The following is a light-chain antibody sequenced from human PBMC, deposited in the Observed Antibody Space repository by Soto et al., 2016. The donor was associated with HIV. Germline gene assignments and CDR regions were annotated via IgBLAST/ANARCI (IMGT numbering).Light chain of an antibody. J-gene: IGKJ2*01. CDR3: QQTYNTRMYT. CDR1: QSISKY. CDR2: AAS. V-gene: IGKV1-39*01. Sequence: DIQPTQSPSSLSASVGDRVTITCRSSQSISKYLNWYQQKPGKAPKLLIYAASSLQSGVPSRFSGSESGTDFTLTISSLQPEDFATYYCQQTYNTRMYTFGQGTKLEIK.